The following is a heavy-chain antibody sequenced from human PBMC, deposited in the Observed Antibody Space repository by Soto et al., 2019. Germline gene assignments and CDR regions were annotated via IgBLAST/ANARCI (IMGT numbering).Heavy chain of an antibody. CDR2: ISGSGGST. D-gene: IGHD3-10*01. V-gene: IGHV3-23*01. CDR1: GFTFSSYA. J-gene: IGHJ3*02. Sequence: GGSLRLSCAASGFTFSSYAMSWVRQAPGKGLEWVSAISGSGGSTYYADSVKGRFTISRDNSKNTLYLQMNSLRAEDTAVYYCAKDPVAPIRITMVRGYDAFDIWGQGTMVTVSS. CDR3: AKDPVAPIRITMVRGYDAFDI.